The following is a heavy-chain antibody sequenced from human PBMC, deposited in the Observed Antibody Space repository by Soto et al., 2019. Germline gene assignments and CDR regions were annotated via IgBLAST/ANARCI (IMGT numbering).Heavy chain of an antibody. CDR1: GYTFTSYD. V-gene: IGHV1-8*01. J-gene: IGHJ4*02. CDR3: AIEVAGYVGS. D-gene: IGHD5-12*01. CDR2: MNPTSGNT. Sequence: QVQLVQSGAEVKKPGASVKVSCKASGYTFTSYDINWVRQATGQGLEWMGWMNPTSGNTGYAQKFQGRVTMTRNTSISTSYMGLSSLRSEDAAVYYCAIEVAGYVGSWGQGTLVTVSS.